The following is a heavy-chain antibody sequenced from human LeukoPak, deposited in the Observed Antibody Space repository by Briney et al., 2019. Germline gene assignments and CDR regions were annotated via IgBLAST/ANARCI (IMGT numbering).Heavy chain of an antibody. V-gene: IGHV3-66*01. J-gene: IGHJ3*02. CDR1: GFTVSSNY. CDR2: IYSGGST. D-gene: IGHD4-11*01. CDR3: ASVDYNDAFDI. Sequence: GGSLRLSCAASGFTVSSNYMSWVRQAPGKGLEWVSVIYSGGSTYYADSVKGRFTISRDNSKNTLYLQMNSLRAEDTAVYYCASVDYNDAFDIWGQGTMVTVSS.